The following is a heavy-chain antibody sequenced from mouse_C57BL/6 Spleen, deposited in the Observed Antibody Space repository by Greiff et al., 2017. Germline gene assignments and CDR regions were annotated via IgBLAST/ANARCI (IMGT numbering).Heavy chain of an antibody. Sequence: DVKLQESGPELVKPGASVKISCKASGYSFTGYYMNWVKQSPEKSLEWIGEINPSTGGTTYNQKFKAKATLTVDKSSSTAYMQLKSLTSEDSAVYYCARSYYSIPWFAYWGQGTLVTVSA. CDR1: GYSFTGYY. J-gene: IGHJ3*01. CDR2: INPSTGGT. V-gene: IGHV1-42*01. D-gene: IGHD2-5*01. CDR3: ARSYYSIPWFAY.